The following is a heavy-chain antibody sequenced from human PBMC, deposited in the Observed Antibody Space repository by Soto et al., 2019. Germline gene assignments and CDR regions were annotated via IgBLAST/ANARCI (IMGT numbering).Heavy chain of an antibody. V-gene: IGHV3-15*07. CDR1: GLTISNAW. CDR3: TTGSVEGV. Sequence: EVHLVESGGGFIYPGGSLRLSCAASGLTISNAWMNWVRQAPGKGLEWVGRIKTNTEGGTTDYAAAVKGRFTVSRDDSKNTLYLQMNNLKTEDTAVYYCTTGSVEGVWGQGTTVTVSS. D-gene: IGHD2-15*01. J-gene: IGHJ6*02. CDR2: IKTNTEGGTT.